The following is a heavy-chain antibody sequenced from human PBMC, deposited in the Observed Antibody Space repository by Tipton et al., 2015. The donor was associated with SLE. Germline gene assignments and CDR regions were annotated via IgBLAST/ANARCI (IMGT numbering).Heavy chain of an antibody. CDR3: AREDLWGIDY. D-gene: IGHD3-16*01. V-gene: IGHV3-7*01. J-gene: IGHJ4*02. CDR2: IKQDGSEK. Sequence: SLRLSCAASGFTFSSYSMNWVRQAPGKGLEWVANIKQDGSEKYSVDSVKGRFTISRDNAKNSLYLQMNSLRAEDTAVYYCAREDLWGIDYWGQGTLVTVSS. CDR1: GFTFSSYS.